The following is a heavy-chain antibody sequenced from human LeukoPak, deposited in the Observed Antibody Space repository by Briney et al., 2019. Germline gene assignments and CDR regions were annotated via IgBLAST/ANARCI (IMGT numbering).Heavy chain of an antibody. J-gene: IGHJ4*02. CDR1: GFTFSSYG. V-gene: IGHV3-23*01. CDR2: LTGSGGST. CDR3: AKDLAPAAY. Sequence: GRSLRLSCAASGFTFSSYGMHWVRQAPGKGLEWVSALTGSGGSTYYADSVKGRFTISRDNSKKTLFLQMNSLRAEDTAVYYCAKDLAPAAYWGQGTLVTVSS. D-gene: IGHD2-2*01.